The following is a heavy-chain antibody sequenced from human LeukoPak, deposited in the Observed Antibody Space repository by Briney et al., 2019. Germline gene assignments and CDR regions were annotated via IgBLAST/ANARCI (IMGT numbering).Heavy chain of an antibody. CDR2: ISSSGSTM. D-gene: IGHD2-15*01. CDR3: ASYGGWFDQYFDS. V-gene: IGHV3-11*04. CDR1: GLTFSDYY. J-gene: IGHJ4*02. Sequence: GGSLRLSCAASGLTFSDYYMSWIRQAPGKGLEWVSYISSSGSTMYYADSVKGRFTISRDDAKNSLYLQMNSLRVEDTAVYYCASYGGWFDQYFDSWGQGTLVTVSS.